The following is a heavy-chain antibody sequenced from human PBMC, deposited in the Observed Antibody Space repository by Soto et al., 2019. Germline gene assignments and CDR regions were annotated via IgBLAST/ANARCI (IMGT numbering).Heavy chain of an antibody. CDR2: IYHTGTT. CDR3: ARDNPSYGIDY. V-gene: IGHV4-38-2*02. Sequence: WETLSLTCAVSGDSISRGYHWAWIRQPPGKGLEWVASIYHTGTTYYNPSLTSRVTISVDTSKNQFSLELSSVTAADSAVYYCARDNPSYGIDYWGQGTLVTVSS. J-gene: IGHJ4*02. D-gene: IGHD5-18*01. CDR1: GDSISRGYH.